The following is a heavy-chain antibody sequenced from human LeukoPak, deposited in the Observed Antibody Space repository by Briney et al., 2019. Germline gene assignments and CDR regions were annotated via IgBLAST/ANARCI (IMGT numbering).Heavy chain of an antibody. CDR1: GYTFTGYY. V-gene: IGHV1-2*02. Sequence: GASVKVSCKASGYTFTGYYMHWVRQAPGQGLEWMGWINPNSGGTNYAQKFQGRVTMTTDTSTSTAYMELRSLRSDDTAVYYCARVHKPPFSPGWFDPWGQGTLVTVSS. J-gene: IGHJ5*02. CDR3: ARVHKPPFSPGWFDP. CDR2: INPNSGGT.